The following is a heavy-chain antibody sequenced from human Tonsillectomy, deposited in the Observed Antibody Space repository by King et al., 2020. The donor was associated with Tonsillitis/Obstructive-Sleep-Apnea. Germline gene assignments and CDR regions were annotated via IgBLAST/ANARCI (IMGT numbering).Heavy chain of an antibody. CDR2: IWYVGSDE. J-gene: IGHJ6*03. V-gene: IGHV3-33*06. Sequence: VQLVESGGGVVQRGGSLRLSCAAAGFVFSNYGMQWVLQSPGKGPEWLANIWYVGSDENYADSVKCRFTISRDNSKDLLDLQINSLRAEETGVYYCAKLERCTSVKCYTDYYYFMAVWGKRTAVTVPS. CDR1: GFVFSNYG. D-gene: IGHD2-2*02. CDR3: AKLERCTSVKCYTDYYYFMAV.